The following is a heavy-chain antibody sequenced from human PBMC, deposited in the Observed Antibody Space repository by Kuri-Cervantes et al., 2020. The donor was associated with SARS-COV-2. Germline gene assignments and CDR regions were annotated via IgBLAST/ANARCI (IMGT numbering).Heavy chain of an antibody. D-gene: IGHD4-23*01. V-gene: IGHV4-34*01. J-gene: IGHJ4*02. Sequence: GSLRLSCAVYGGSFSGYYGRWIRQPPGKGLEWIGEINHSGSTNYNPSLKSRVTISVDTSKNQFSLKLSSVTAADTAVYYCARVKAVVTPDIDYWGQGTLVTVSS. CDR1: GGSFSGYY. CDR2: INHSGST. CDR3: ARVKAVVTPDIDY.